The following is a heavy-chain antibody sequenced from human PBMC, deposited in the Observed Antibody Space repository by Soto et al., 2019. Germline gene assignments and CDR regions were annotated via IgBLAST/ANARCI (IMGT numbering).Heavy chain of an antibody. V-gene: IGHV3-30*18. CDR3: AKGILVRRPYSYYFDS. D-gene: IGHD3-10*01. CDR1: GFTFRSYG. J-gene: IGHJ4*02. CDR2: TSYDGTNK. Sequence: QVQLAESGGGVVQPGRSLRLSCAASGFTFRSYGMHWVRQAPGKGLEWVAFTSYDGTNKYYADSVKGRFTISRDNSRNTLFLQMNSLRAEDTAMYYCAKGILVRRPYSYYFDSWGQGTLVAVSS.